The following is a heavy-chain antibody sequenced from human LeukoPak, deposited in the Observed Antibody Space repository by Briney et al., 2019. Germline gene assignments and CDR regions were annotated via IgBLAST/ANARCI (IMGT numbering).Heavy chain of an antibody. J-gene: IGHJ4*02. CDR1: GYTFTSYG. D-gene: IGHD5-18*01. CDR3: ARPLAGYSYGYWVFDY. CDR2: ISAYNGNT. Sequence: ASVKVSRKASGYTFTSYGISWVRQAPGQGLEWMGWISAYNGNTNYAQKLQGRVTMTTDTSTSTAYMELRSLRSDDTAVYYCARPLAGYSYGYWVFDYWGQGTLVTVSS. V-gene: IGHV1-18*01.